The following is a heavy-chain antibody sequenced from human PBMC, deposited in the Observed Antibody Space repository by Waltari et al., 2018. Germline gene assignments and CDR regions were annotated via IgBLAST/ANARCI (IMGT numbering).Heavy chain of an antibody. CDR3: ARDREYQLLSGGEVNFFFYGMDV. Sequence: QVQLVQSGAEVKKPGASVKVSCKASGYTFTSYHVHWVRQAPGQGLEWMGIINPSGGSTSYAQKFQGRVTMTRDTSASTVYMELSSLRSEDTAVYYCARDREYQLLSGGEVNFFFYGMDVWGQGTTVTVSS. CDR1: GYTFTSYH. J-gene: IGHJ6*02. D-gene: IGHD2-2*01. V-gene: IGHV1-46*01. CDR2: INPSGGST.